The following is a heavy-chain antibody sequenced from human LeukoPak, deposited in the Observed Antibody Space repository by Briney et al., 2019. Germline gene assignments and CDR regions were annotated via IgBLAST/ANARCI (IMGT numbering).Heavy chain of an antibody. V-gene: IGHV1-2*02. CDR3: ARGQMITFGGDRRGNWFDP. D-gene: IGHD3-16*01. J-gene: IGHJ5*02. CDR2: INPNSGGT. Sequence: GASVKVSCKASGYTFTGYYMHWVRQAPGQGLEWMGWINPNSGGTNYAQKFQGRVTMTRDTSISTAYMELSRLRSDDTAVYYCARGQMITFGGDRRGNWFDPWGQGTLVTVSS. CDR1: GYTFTGYY.